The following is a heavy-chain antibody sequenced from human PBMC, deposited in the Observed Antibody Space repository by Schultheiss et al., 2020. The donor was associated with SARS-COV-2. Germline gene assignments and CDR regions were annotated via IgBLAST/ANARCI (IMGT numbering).Heavy chain of an antibody. CDR3: ARARDYGGNSDWYFDL. J-gene: IGHJ2*01. CDR1: GYTFTGYY. D-gene: IGHD4-23*01. V-gene: IGHV1-18*04. Sequence: ALVKVSCKASGYTFTGYYMHWVRQAPGQGLEWMGWISAYNGNTNYAQKLQGRVTMTTDTSTSTAYMELSSLRSEDTAVYYCARARDYGGNSDWYFDLWGRGTLVTVSS. CDR2: ISAYNGNT.